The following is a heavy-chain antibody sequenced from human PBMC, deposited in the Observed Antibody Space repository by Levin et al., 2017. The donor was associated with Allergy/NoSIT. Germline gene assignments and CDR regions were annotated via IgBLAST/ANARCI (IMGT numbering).Heavy chain of an antibody. CDR3: ARVAGYSYGYYFDY. Sequence: SCAVSSGSISSGGYSWSWIRQPPGKGLEWIGNIYLSGSTNDNPSLKSRVTMSVDRSKNQFSLKLSYVTAADTAVYYCARVAGYSYGYYFDYWGPGTLVTVSS. J-gene: IGHJ4*02. V-gene: IGHV4-30-2*01. CDR1: SGSISSGGYS. D-gene: IGHD5-18*01. CDR2: IYLSGST.